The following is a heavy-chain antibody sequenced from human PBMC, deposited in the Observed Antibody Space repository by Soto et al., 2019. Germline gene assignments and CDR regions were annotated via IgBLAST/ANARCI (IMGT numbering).Heavy chain of an antibody. V-gene: IGHV3-9*01. CDR3: AKPQGGRLAFDI. D-gene: IGHD2-15*01. CDR2: ISWNSGSI. CDR1: GFTFDDYA. Sequence: GGSLRLSCAASGFTFDDYAMHWDRQAPGKGLEWVSGISWNSGSIGYADSVKGRFTISRDNAKNSLYLQMNSLRAEDTALYYCAKPQGGRLAFDIWGQGTMVTVS. J-gene: IGHJ3*02.